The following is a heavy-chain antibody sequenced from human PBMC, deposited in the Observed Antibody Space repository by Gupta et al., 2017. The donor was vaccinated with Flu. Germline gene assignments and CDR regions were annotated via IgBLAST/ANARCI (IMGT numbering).Heavy chain of an antibody. CDR2: IIPIFGTA. CDR1: GGTFSSYA. CDR3: ARKRGVDTDTQSSYYGMDV. J-gene: IGHJ6*02. V-gene: IGHV1-69*01. D-gene: IGHD5-18*01. Sequence: QVQLVQSGAEVKKPGSSVKVSCKASGGTFSSYAISWVRQAPGQGLEWMGGIIPIFGTANYAQKFQGRVTITADESTSTAYMELSSLRSEDTAVYYCARKRGVDTDTQSSYYGMDVWGQGTTVTVSS.